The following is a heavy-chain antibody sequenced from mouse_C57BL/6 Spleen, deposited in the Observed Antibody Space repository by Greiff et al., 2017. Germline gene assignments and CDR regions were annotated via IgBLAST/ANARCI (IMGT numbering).Heavy chain of an antibody. CDR1: GYTFTDYY. CDR3: GRSPYRNYPDY. V-gene: IGHV1-26*01. D-gene: IGHD2-14*01. J-gene: IGHJ2*01. CDR2: INTNNGGT. Sequence: VQLQQSGPELVQPGASVKISCKASGYTFTDYYMNWVQQTHGKSLEWIGDINTNNGGTSYNKKFKGKATLTVDKSSSTSYMELRRLTSEDSAVYCCGRSPYRNYPDYWGQGTTLTVSS.